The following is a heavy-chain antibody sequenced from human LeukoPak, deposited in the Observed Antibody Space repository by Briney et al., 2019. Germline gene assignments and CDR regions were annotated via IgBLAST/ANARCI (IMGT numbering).Heavy chain of an antibody. D-gene: IGHD3-10*01. V-gene: IGHV3-20*04. CDR2: INWNGDIT. CDR3: AKRVRYGSGNYHFDH. CDR1: GFTFNTYS. Sequence: GGSLRLSCEASGFTFNTYSMNWARQAPGKGLEWVSGINWNGDITNYADSVKGRFTISRDNAKNSLYLQMNSLRAEDTAVYYCAKRVRYGSGNYHFDHWGQGTLVTVSS. J-gene: IGHJ4*02.